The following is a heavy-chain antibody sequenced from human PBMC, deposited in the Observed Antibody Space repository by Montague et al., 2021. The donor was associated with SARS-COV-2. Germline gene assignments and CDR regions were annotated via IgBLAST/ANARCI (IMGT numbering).Heavy chain of an antibody. V-gene: IGHV4-34*01. D-gene: IGHD3-22*01. CDR2: VNHSEST. CDR3: ARGRGLYYESSGGLYYMDV. J-gene: IGHJ6*03. Sequence: SETRSLTYAASGGSFSGFYWSWVRQSPGKGLEWIGDVNHSESTNYNPSLKGRVTISVDRSKNQFSLRLRSVTAADTAVYYCARGRGLYYESSGGLYYMDVWGEGTTVTISS. CDR1: GGSFSGFY.